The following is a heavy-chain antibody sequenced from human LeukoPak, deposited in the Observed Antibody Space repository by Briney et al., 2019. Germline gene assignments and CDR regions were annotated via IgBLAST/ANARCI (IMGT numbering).Heavy chain of an antibody. CDR2: ISSSSSYI. J-gene: IGHJ6*03. V-gene: IGHV3-21*01. D-gene: IGHD4-17*01. CDR3: ARIDGDYEDYYYYYYMDV. Sequence: GGSLRLSCAASGFTFSSYSMNWVRQAPGKGLEWVSSISSSSSYIYYADSVKGRFTISRDNAKNSLYLQMNSLRAEDTAVYYCARIDGDYEDYYYYYYMDVWGKGTTVTVSS. CDR1: GFTFSSYS.